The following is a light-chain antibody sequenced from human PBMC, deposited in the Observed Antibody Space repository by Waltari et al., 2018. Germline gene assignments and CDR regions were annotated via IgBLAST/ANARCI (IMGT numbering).Light chain of an antibody. J-gene: IGKJ1*01. CDR2: KAS. V-gene: IGKV1-5*03. CDR3: HQCNTYST. Sequence: DIQMTQSPSTLSASVGDTGTITCRASQGIGIWLAWYPQHPGRAPKLLIYKASILQTGVPSRFSGSGSGTEFTLTIANLQPDDFATYFCHQCNTYSTFGQGTKVEIK. CDR1: QGIGIW.